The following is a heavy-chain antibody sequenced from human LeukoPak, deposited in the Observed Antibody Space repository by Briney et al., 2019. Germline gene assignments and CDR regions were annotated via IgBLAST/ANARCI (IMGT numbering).Heavy chain of an antibody. CDR1: GGSISSGDYY. D-gene: IGHD5-12*01. CDR3: AREGGYSGYDLGWFDP. Sequence: SETLSLTCTVSGGSISSGDYYWGWIRQPPGKGLEWIGYIYYSGSTNYNPSLKSRVTISVDTSKNQFSLKLSSVTAADTAVYYCAREGGYSGYDLGWFDPWGQGTLVTVSS. J-gene: IGHJ5*02. V-gene: IGHV4-61*08. CDR2: IYYSGST.